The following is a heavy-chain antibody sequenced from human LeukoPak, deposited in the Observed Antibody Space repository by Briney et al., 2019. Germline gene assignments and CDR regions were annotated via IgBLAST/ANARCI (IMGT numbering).Heavy chain of an antibody. D-gene: IGHD3-10*01. Sequence: GGSLRLSCTASGFTFSNYFMSWVRQAPGKGLEWVSSISGSGGKTYYTDSVKGRFTISRDNSKNMLYLQMNSLRAEDTALYYCATRAGGYWGQGTLVTVSS. CDR3: ATRAGGY. CDR1: GFTFSNYF. CDR2: ISGSGGKT. J-gene: IGHJ4*02. V-gene: IGHV3-23*01.